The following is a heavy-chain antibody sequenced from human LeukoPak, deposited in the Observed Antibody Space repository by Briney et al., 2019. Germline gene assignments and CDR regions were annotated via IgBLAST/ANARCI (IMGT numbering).Heavy chain of an antibody. CDR3: ATPSGGY. CDR1: GFAVCSNY. CDR2: IYSDGDT. Sequence: GGSLRLSCAASGFAVCSNYMNWVRQAPGKGLEWVSVIYSDGDTSYADSVKGRFTISRDISKNTLYLQMNSLRAEDTAVYYCATPSGGYWGQGTLVTVSS. J-gene: IGHJ4*02. D-gene: IGHD6-25*01. V-gene: IGHV3-66*01.